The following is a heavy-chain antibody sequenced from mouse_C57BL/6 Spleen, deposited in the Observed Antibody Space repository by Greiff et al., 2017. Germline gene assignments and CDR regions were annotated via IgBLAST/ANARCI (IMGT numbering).Heavy chain of an antibody. V-gene: IGHV1-59*01. CDR3: ARGNSGVAY. Sequence: QVQLQQPGAELVRPGTSVKLSCKASGYTFTSYWMHWVKQRPGQGLEWIGVIDPYDSYTNYNQKFKGKATLTVDTSSSTAYMQLSSLTSEDSAVYYCARGNSGVAYWGQGTLVTVSA. CDR1: GYTFTSYW. D-gene: IGHD3-2*02. CDR2: IDPYDSYT. J-gene: IGHJ3*01.